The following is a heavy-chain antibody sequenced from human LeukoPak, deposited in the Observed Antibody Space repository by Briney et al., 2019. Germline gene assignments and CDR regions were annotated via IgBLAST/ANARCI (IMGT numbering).Heavy chain of an antibody. J-gene: IGHJ4*02. CDR3: ARVGGYDSSGYYYFRYFDY. V-gene: IGHV3-49*03. CDR1: GFTFGDYA. D-gene: IGHD3-22*01. CDR2: IRSKAYGGTT. Sequence: GGSLRLSCTASGFTFGDYAMSWFRQAPGKGLEWVGFIRSKAYGGTTEYAASVKGRFTISRDDSKSIAYLQMNSLRAEDTAVYYCARVGGYDSSGYYYFRYFDYWGQGTLVTVSS.